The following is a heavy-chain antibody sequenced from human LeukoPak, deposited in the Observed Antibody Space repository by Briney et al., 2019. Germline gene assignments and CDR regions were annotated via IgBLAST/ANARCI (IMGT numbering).Heavy chain of an antibody. CDR2: ILPILGIA. J-gene: IGHJ4*02. V-gene: IGHV1-69*04. CDR1: GGTFSSYA. D-gene: IGHD2-2*01. Sequence: SVNLSCKASGGTFSSYAISWVRQAPGQWLEWMGMILPILGIANYAPKFQGRVTITADKSTSTAYMDLSSLRSEDTAVYYCARDRDIVVVPAAVKFDYWGQGTLVTVSS. CDR3: ARDRDIVVVPAAVKFDY.